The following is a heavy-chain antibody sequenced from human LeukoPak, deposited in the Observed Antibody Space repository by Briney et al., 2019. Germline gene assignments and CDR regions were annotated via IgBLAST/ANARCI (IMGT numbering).Heavy chain of an antibody. Sequence: GGSLRLSCAASGFTFSSYAVHWVRQAPGKGLEWVAVISYDGSSKYYADSVKGRFTISRDNSKNTLYLQMNSLRAEDTAVYYCARDSDYYYYGMDVWGQGTTVTVSS. CDR3: ARDSDYYYYGMDV. J-gene: IGHJ6*02. CDR2: ISYDGSSK. CDR1: GFTFSSYA. V-gene: IGHV3-30-3*01. D-gene: IGHD3-10*01.